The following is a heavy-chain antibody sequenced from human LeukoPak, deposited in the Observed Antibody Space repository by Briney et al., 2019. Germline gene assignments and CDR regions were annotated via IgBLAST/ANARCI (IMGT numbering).Heavy chain of an antibody. J-gene: IGHJ5*02. Sequence: SETLSLTCTVSGVSISSSGYYWSWIRQPPGKGLEWIGEINHSGSTNYNPSLKSRVTISVDTSKNQFSLKLSSVTAADTAVYYCARGGPYDYVWGSYRPSWFDPWGQGTLVTVSS. CDR2: INHSGST. V-gene: IGHV4-39*07. D-gene: IGHD3-16*02. CDR3: ARGGPYDYVWGSYRPSWFDP. CDR1: GVSISSSGYY.